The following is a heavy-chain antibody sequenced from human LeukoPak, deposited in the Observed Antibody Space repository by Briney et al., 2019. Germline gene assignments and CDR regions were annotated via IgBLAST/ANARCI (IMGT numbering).Heavy chain of an antibody. CDR1: GFTFSSYW. J-gene: IGHJ6*02. V-gene: IGHV3-7*03. CDR2: IKQDGSEK. D-gene: IGHD5-18*01. Sequence: GGSLRLSCAASGFTFSSYWMSWVRQAPGKGLEWVANIKQDGSEKYYVDSVKGRFTISRDNAKNSLYLQMNSLRAEDTAVYYCASSTRGYSYGLVGMDVWGQGTTVTVSS. CDR3: ASSTRGYSYGLVGMDV.